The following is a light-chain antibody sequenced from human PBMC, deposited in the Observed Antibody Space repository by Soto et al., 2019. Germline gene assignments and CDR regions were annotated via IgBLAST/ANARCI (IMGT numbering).Light chain of an antibody. CDR3: QQSYSTPHT. Sequence: DIQVTQSPSSLSPSIGDTVTITCRASQNILTFLNWYQHKPGKAPKLLIYTASSLQSAVPSRFSGSGSGTDFTLTITSLQPVDFATYYCQQSYSTPHTFGQGTRLEIK. CDR1: QNILTF. J-gene: IGKJ2*01. V-gene: IGKV1-39*01. CDR2: TAS.